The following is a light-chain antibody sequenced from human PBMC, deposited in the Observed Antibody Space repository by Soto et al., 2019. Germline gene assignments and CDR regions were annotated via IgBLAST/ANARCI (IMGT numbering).Light chain of an antibody. CDR2: EVS. CDR1: SSDIGGYKY. V-gene: IGLV2-14*01. Sequence: QSVLTQPASVSGSLGQSITISCTGTSSDIGGYKYVSWYQQHPGKAPKLIIFEVSNRPSGVSDRFSGSNSGNTASLTISGLQAEDEADYYCTSCSRYRVLVFGGGTKLTVL. CDR3: TSCSRYRVLV. J-gene: IGLJ3*02.